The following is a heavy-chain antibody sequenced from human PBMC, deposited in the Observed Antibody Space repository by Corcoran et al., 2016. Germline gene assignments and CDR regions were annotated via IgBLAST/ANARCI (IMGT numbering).Heavy chain of an antibody. CDR2: INAGNGNT. Sequence: QVQLVQSGAEVKKPGASEKVSCKASGYTFTSYAMHWVRQAPGQRLEWMGWINAGNGNTKYSQKFQGRVTITRDTYASTAYRELSSLRSEDTAVYYCARGWLAAASDYWGQATLVTFSS. CDR1: GYTFTSYA. CDR3: ARGWLAAASDY. V-gene: IGHV1-3*01. J-gene: IGHJ4*02. D-gene: IGHD6-13*01.